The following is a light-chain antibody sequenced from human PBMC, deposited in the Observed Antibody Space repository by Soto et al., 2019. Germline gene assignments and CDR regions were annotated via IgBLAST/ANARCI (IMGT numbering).Light chain of an antibody. J-gene: IGKJ5*01. CDR2: DIS. Sequence: VLTQSPDTLSLSHGERATLSCRASQSVGSSSLGWYQQKPGQAPRLVIFDISNRATGIPDRFSGSGSGTDCTLTISSLEPEDFAVYYCQQRSNWPPITFGQGTRLE. CDR1: QSVGSSS. CDR3: QQRSNWPPIT. V-gene: IGKV3D-20*02.